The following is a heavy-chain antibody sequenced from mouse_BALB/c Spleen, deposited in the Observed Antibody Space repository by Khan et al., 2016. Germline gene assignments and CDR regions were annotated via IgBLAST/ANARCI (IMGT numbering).Heavy chain of an antibody. Sequence: QVQLKESGPGLVAPSQSLSITCTVSGFSLTGYGVNWVRQPPGKGLEWLGMIWGDGGKDYNSDPKTRLSISKDNSKSQVFLKMNSLQTDDTARYYCARVLCYDPGVFAYWGQGTLVTVSA. V-gene: IGHV2-6-7*01. CDR1: GFSLTGYG. J-gene: IGHJ3*01. CDR2: IWGDGGK. CDR3: ARVLCYDPGVFAY. D-gene: IGHD2-4*01.